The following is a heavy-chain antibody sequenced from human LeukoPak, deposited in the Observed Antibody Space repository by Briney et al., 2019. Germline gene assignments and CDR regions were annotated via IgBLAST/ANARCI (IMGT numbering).Heavy chain of an antibody. J-gene: IGHJ3*02. CDR1: GFTFDDYA. CDR3: ASGSYDAFDI. V-gene: IGHV3-9*01. Sequence: GGSLRLSCAASGFTFDDYAMHWVRQAPGKGLEWVSGISWNSGSIGYADSVKGRFTISRDNAKNSLYLQMNSLRAEDTALYYCASGSYDAFDIWGQGTMVTVSS. CDR2: ISWNSGSI. D-gene: IGHD3-10*01.